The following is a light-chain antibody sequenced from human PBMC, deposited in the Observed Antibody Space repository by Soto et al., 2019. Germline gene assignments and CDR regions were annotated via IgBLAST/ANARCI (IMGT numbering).Light chain of an antibody. J-gene: IGKJ2*01. V-gene: IGKV3-15*01. CDR3: QQYNNWPPYT. CDR2: GAS. CDR1: QSVSIN. Sequence: EIVITQSPATLSVSPGERATRSCRASQSVSINLAWYQQKPGQAPRLLIYGASTRATGIPARFSGSGSVTEFTHTISSLQSEDFAVYYCQQYNNWPPYTFGQGTKVDIK.